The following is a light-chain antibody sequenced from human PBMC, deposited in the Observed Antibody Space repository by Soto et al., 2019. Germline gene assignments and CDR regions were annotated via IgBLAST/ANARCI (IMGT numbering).Light chain of an antibody. Sequence: EIVMTQSPATLSVSPGERATLSCRAAQSVGSNLAWYQQKPGQAPRLLIYGASTRATGIPVRFSGSGSGTEVTLTISSLQSEDFVVYYCQQYNDWPYTFGQGTKLEIK. CDR2: GAS. CDR3: QQYNDWPYT. J-gene: IGKJ2*01. V-gene: IGKV3-15*01. CDR1: QSVGSN.